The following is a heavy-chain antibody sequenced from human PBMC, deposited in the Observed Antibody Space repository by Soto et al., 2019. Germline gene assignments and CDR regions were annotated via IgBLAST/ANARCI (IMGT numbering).Heavy chain of an antibody. CDR1: GFTFSSYG. D-gene: IGHD1-26*01. CDR3: ARGEGGATKYAFDI. Sequence: GGSLRLSCAASGFTFSSYGMHWVRQAPGKGLEWVAVIWYDGSNKYYADSVKGRFTISRDNSKNTLYLQMNSLRAEDTAADYCARGEGGATKYAFDIWGQGTMVTVSS. CDR2: IWYDGSNK. V-gene: IGHV3-33*08. J-gene: IGHJ3*02.